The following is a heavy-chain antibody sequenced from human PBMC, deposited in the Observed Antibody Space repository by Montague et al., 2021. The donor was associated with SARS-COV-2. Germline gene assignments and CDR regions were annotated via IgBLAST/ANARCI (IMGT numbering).Heavy chain of an antibody. J-gene: IGHJ4*02. CDR1: GFTVSSNY. D-gene: IGHD2-21*02. CDR2: IYSGGST. Sequence: SLRLSCAASGFTVSSNYMSWVRQAPGKGLEWVSVIYSGGSTYYADSVKGRFTISRDNSKNTLYLQMNSLRAEDTAVYYCARGEYCGGDCYSYWGQGTLVTVSS. V-gene: IGHV3-66*01. CDR3: ARGEYCGGDCYSY.